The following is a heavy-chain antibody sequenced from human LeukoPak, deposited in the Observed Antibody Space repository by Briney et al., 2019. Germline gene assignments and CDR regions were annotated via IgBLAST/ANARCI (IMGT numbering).Heavy chain of an antibody. CDR1: GFTFSSYG. D-gene: IGHD3-22*01. Sequence: PGRSLRLSCAASGFTFSSYGMHWVRQAPGKGLEWVAVISYDGSNKYYADSVKGRFTISRDNSKNTLYLQMNSLRAVDTAVYYCARELGSYYDSSGYYGAFDIWGQGTMVTVSS. V-gene: IGHV3-30*03. CDR3: ARELGSYYDSSGYYGAFDI. CDR2: ISYDGSNK. J-gene: IGHJ3*02.